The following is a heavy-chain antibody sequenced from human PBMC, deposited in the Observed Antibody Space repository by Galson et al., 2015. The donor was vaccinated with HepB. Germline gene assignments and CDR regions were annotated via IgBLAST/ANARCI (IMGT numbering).Heavy chain of an antibody. CDR1: GGSISSSNW. Sequence: LSLTCAVSGGSISSSNWWSWVRQPPGKGLEWIGEIYHSGSTNYNPSLKSRVTISVDKSKNQFSLKLSSVTAADTAVYYCARVLIAAPGGGYYYYYMDVWGKGTTVTVSS. CDR3: ARVLIAAPGGGYYYYYMDV. V-gene: IGHV4-4*02. D-gene: IGHD6-13*01. CDR2: IYHSGST. J-gene: IGHJ6*03.